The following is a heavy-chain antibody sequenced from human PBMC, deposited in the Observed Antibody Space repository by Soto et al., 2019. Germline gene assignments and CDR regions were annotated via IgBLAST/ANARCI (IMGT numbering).Heavy chain of an antibody. CDR3: ARENNVLPGGYFDY. J-gene: IGHJ4*02. D-gene: IGHD3-10*01. Sequence: QLQLQESGSGLVKPSQTLSLTCAVSGGSISSGGYSWSWIRQPPGKGLEWIGYIYHSGSTYYNPSLKSRVTISVDRSKNQFSLKLSSVTAPDTAVYYCARENNVLPGGYFDYWGQGTLVTVSS. CDR1: GGSISSGGYS. V-gene: IGHV4-30-2*01. CDR2: IYHSGST.